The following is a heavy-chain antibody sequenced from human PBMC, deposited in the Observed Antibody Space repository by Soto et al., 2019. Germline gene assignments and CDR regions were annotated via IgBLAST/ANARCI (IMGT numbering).Heavy chain of an antibody. D-gene: IGHD6-19*01. Sequence: PGGSLRLSCVASGFIFSDYYMAWIRRAPGKGLEWVSYISDGGSYTNHGNSVRGRVSVSRDDARNSLYLQINNLRVEDTGAYYCARAPGAVNSYAGVDVWGQGTTVTVSS. CDR2: ISDGGSYT. J-gene: IGHJ6*02. CDR3: ARAPGAVNSYAGVDV. V-gene: IGHV3-11*05. CDR1: GFIFSDYY.